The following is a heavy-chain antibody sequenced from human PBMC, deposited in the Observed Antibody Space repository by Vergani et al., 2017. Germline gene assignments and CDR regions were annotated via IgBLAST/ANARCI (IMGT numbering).Heavy chain of an antibody. D-gene: IGHD2-15*01. J-gene: IGHJ4*02. CDR3: ASKRGACRAAYCHSYDF. CDR2: MDYSGST. Sequence: QVQLQESGPGLVKHSETLSLTCTVSGDSVISTDYHWGWIRQPPGKGLEWIGSMDYSGSTSYNPSLESRISLSFETPKHQCSLRLTSVTAADTDVYYCASKRGACRAAYCHSYDFWGPGTLVGVSS. V-gene: IGHV4-39*01. CDR1: GDSVISTDYH.